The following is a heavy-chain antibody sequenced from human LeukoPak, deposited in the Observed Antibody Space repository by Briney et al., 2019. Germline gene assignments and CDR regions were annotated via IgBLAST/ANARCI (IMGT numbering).Heavy chain of an antibody. CDR1: GFTSIAYA. CDR3: ARNQQLGGHSYYYYGMDV. D-gene: IGHD3-16*01. V-gene: IGHV3-23*01. Sequence: GGSLRLSCVGSGFTSIAYALTWARQAPGKGLGWVSGISGGGVTTYYADSVKGRFTISRDNSKNTLYLQMNSLRADDTAIHYCARNQQLGGHSYYYYGMDVWGQGTTVTVSS. J-gene: IGHJ6*02. CDR2: ISGGGVTT.